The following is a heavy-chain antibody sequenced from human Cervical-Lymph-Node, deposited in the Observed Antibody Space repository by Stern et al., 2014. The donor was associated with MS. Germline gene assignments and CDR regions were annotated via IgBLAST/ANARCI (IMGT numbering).Heavy chain of an antibody. D-gene: IGHD2/OR15-2a*01. CDR2: LDPNSYYP. J-gene: IGHJ4*02. CDR3: ARDATRIIVGIDY. V-gene: IGHV1-2*06. Sequence: QVPLVQSGAKMERPGASVRVSCKASGYDFTGFFINWVRQVPGQGLEWMGRLDPNSYYPTYAQNVQDRVTLTSDTSIGTAYLELSRLTSADTAVYYCARDATRIIVGIDYWGQGTPVTVSS. CDR1: GYDFTGFF.